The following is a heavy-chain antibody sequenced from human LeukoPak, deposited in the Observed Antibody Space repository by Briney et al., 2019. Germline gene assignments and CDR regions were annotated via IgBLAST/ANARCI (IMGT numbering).Heavy chain of an antibody. J-gene: IGHJ4*02. D-gene: IGHD6-6*01. CDR3: ARIQGGSSDF. V-gene: IGHV4-59*12. Sequence: SETLSLTCTVSGGSIRSYYWSWIRQPPGKGLEWIGYIYYSGSTNYNPSLKSRVTMSVDTSKNQFSLKLSSVTAADTAVYYCARIQGGSSDFWGQGTLVTVSS. CDR1: GGSIRSYY. CDR2: IYYSGST.